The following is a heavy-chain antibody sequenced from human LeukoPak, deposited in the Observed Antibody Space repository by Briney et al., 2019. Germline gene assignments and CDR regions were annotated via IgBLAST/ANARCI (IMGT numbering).Heavy chain of an antibody. D-gene: IGHD6-13*01. CDR1: GYSFTSYW. CDR2: IYPGDSDT. J-gene: IGHJ4*02. Sequence: GESLKISCKGSGYSFTSYWIGWVRQMPGRGLEWVGIIYPGDSDTRYSPSFQGQVTISADKSISTAYLQWSSLKASDTAMYYCATFLAAGIRAPDYWGQGTLVTVSS. V-gene: IGHV5-51*01. CDR3: ATFLAAGIRAPDY.